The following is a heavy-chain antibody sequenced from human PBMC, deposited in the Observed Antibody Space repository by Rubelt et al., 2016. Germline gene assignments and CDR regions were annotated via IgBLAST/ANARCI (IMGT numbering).Heavy chain of an antibody. CDR1: TYA. J-gene: IGHJ5*01. CDR3: ARRFSTGWYDS. V-gene: IGHV3-30*04. D-gene: IGHD2-8*02. Sequence: TYAMHWVRQAPGKGLEWVGIISYDGTNKYYADSVKGRFTISRDNSKNTLYLQMSTLRAEDTAVYYCARRFSTGWYDSWGQGTLVTVSS. CDR2: ISYDGTNK.